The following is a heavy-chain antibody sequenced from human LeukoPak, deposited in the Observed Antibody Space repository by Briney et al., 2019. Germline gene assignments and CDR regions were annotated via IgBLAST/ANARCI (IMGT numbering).Heavy chain of an antibody. CDR3: ARDGTAANFDY. J-gene: IGHJ4*02. V-gene: IGHV3-74*01. Sequence: PGGSLRLSCGASGFTFRTYWMHWVRQAPGKGLVWVSRINSDGSTTDYADSVKGRFTISRDNAKNTVYLQVNSLRAEDTAVYYCARDGTAANFDYWGQGALLTVSS. CDR1: GFTFRTYW. D-gene: IGHD6-13*01. CDR2: INSDGSTT.